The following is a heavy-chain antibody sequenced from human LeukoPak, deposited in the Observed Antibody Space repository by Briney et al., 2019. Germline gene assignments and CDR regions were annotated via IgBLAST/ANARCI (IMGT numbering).Heavy chain of an antibody. CDR1: GGTFSSYG. J-gene: IGHJ6*03. D-gene: IGHD6-19*01. V-gene: IGHV1-18*01. CDR2: ISAYNGNT. Sequence: ASVKVSCKASGGTFSSYGISWVRQAPGQGLEWMGWISAYNGNTNYAQKLQGRVTMTTDTSTSTAYMELRSLRSDDTAVYYCARVARDSSGWWSAYYYYYMDVWGKGTTVTVSS. CDR3: ARVARDSSGWWSAYYYYYMDV.